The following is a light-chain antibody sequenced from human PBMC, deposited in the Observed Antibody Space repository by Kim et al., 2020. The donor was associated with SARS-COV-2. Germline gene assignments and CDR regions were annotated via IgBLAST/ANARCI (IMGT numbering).Light chain of an antibody. Sequence: EIAMTQSPVTLYVSPGESATLSCRASQSLSNSYLAWYQQKPGQAPRLLIYGASSRATGIPDWFSGSGSGTEFTLTISSLQSEDFAVYYCQQYNAWPLTFGGGTKVEI. J-gene: IGKJ4*01. CDR2: GAS. V-gene: IGKV3D-15*01. CDR3: QQYNAWPLT. CDR1: QSLSNSY.